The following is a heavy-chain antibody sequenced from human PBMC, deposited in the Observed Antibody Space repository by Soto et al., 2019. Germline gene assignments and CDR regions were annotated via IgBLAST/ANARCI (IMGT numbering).Heavy chain of an antibody. CDR2: IYYTGST. CDR3: ASRTVITPNWYFDI. CDR1: GGSISSGDYY. J-gene: IGHJ2*01. D-gene: IGHD4-4*01. V-gene: IGHV4-30-4*01. Sequence: QVQLQESGPGLVKPSQTLSLTCTVSGGSISSGDYYWSWIRQPPGKGLEWIGYIYYTGSTYYNPSLKSRVTIAVDTSKNQFSRKLSSVTAADTAVYYCASRTVITPNWYFDIWGRGTLVTVSS.